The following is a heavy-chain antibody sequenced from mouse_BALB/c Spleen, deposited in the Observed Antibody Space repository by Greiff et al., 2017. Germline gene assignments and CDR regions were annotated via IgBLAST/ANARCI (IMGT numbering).Heavy chain of an antibody. CDR2: IYPGDGDT. V-gene: IGHV1-87*01. CDR3: ARGYWDAMDY. Sequence: VQLQQSGAELARPGASVKLSCKASGYTFTSYWMQWVKQRPGQGLEWIGAIYPGDGDTRYTQKFKGKATLTADKSSSTAYMQLSSLASEDSAVYYCARGYWDAMDYWGQGTTVTVSS. J-gene: IGHJ4*01. D-gene: IGHD4-1*01. CDR1: GYTFTSYW.